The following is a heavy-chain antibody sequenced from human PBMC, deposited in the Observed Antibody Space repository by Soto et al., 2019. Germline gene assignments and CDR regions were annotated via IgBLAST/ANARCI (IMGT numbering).Heavy chain of an antibody. V-gene: IGHV4-39*01. CDR2: LYYSGSP. CDR1: GDSISINTHF. Sequence: QLQQSGPGLVKPSETLSLTCSVSGDSISINTHFWDWIRQLPGTGLEWIGTLYYSGSPYYNPSLKSRGTSFVYTSKNQFALKLASVTAADAAVYYCARRPAYDSRGYVQFDPWGQGTLVTVLS. CDR3: ARRPAYDSRGYVQFDP. D-gene: IGHD3-22*01. J-gene: IGHJ5*02.